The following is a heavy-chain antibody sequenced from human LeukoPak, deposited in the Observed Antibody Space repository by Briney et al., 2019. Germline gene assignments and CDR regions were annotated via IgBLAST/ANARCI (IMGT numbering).Heavy chain of an antibody. D-gene: IGHD2-15*01. CDR1: GYTFTRYY. V-gene: IGHV1-18*04. CDR3: AREGGGYYYGMDV. CDR2: ISAYNGNT. J-gene: IGHJ6*02. Sequence: EASVKVSCKPSGYTFTRYYMHWVRQAPGQGLEWMGWISAYNGNTNYAQKLQGRVTMTTDTSTSTAYMELRSLRSDDTAVYYCAREGGGYYYGMDVWGQGTTVTVSS.